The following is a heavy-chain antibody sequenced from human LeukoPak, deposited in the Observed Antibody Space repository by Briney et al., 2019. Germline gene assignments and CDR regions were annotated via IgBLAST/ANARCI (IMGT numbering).Heavy chain of an antibody. CDR2: ISTSGTTI. V-gene: IGHV3-48*03. Sequence: SGESLRLSCVASGFTFSNYEMNWVRQAPGKGLEWVSYISTSGTTIYYADSVKGRFTISRDNAKNSLYLQMNSLRAEDTALYYWARERYSSGGDAFDIWGQGTLVTVSS. CDR1: GFTFSNYE. CDR3: ARERYSSGGDAFDI. J-gene: IGHJ3*02. D-gene: IGHD6-19*01.